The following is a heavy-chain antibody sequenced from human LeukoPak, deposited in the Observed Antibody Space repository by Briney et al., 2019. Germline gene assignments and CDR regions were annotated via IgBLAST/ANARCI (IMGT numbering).Heavy chain of an antibody. D-gene: IGHD3-10*01. CDR3: SKDAASGTYGTFDY. CDR1: GFTFSSYG. V-gene: IGHV3-30*18. J-gene: IGHJ4*02. CDR2: ISYDGSNK. Sequence: GGSLRLSCAASGFTFSSYGMHWVRQAPGKGLEWVAVISYDGSNKQYADSVKGRLTISRDNSKNTLYLQMNSLRAEDTALYYCSKDAASGTYGTFDYWGQGTLVIVSS.